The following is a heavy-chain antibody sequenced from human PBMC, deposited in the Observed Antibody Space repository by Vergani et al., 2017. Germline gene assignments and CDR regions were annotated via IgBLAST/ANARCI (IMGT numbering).Heavy chain of an antibody. CDR2: ISGSGGST. J-gene: IGHJ6*02. V-gene: IGHV3-23*01. CDR1: GFTFSSYA. D-gene: IGHD1-26*01. Sequence: EVQLLESGGDLVQPGGSLRLSCAASGFTFSSYAMSWVRQAPGKGLEWVSAISGSGGSTYYADSVKGRFTISRDNSKNTLYLQMNSLRAEDTAVYYCAKNSGSYYYYYGMDVWGQGTTVTVSS. CDR3: AKNSGSYYYYYGMDV.